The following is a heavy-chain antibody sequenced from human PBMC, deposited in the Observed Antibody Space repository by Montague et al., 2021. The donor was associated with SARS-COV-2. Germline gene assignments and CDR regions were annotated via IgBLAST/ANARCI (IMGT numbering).Heavy chain of an antibody. J-gene: IGHJ6*02. D-gene: IGHD3-22*01. CDR3: ARDTRITMLVVVNRYGMDV. CDR2: IYYSRST. V-gene: IGHV4-39*07. CDR1: GGAISSSSYY. Sequence: SETLSLTCTVSGGAISSSSYYWGWIRQPPGKGLEWIGSIYYSRSTYYNPSLKSRVTISVDTSKNQFSLKLSSVPAADTDVYYCARDTRITMLVVVNRYGMDVWGQGITVTGSS.